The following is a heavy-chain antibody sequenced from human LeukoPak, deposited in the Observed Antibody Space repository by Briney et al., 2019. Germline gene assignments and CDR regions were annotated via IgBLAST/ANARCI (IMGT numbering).Heavy chain of an antibody. CDR3: ARGADQVIVVPTAEYFQH. D-gene: IGHD3-22*01. Sequence: GGSLRLSCAASGFTFSSYAMSWVRKAPGKGLEWVSAISGSGGSTYYADSVKGRFTISRDNSKNTLYLHMNSLRAEDTAVYYCARGADQVIVVPTAEYFQHWGQGTLVTVSS. CDR1: GFTFSSYA. V-gene: IGHV3-23*01. CDR2: ISGSGGST. J-gene: IGHJ1*01.